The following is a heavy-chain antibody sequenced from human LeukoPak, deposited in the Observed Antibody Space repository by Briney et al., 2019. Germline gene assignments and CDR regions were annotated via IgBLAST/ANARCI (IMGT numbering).Heavy chain of an antibody. J-gene: IGHJ4*02. D-gene: IGHD3-3*01. CDR2: INHSGST. Sequence: SETLSLTCAVYGGSFSAYYWSWIRQPPGKGLEWIGEINHSGSTNYNPSLKSRVTISVDTSKNQFSLKLSSVTAADTAVYYCARLYYDFWSGYSGFSDYWGQGTLVTVSS. CDR3: ARLYYDFWSGYSGFSDY. V-gene: IGHV4-34*01. CDR1: GGSFSAYY.